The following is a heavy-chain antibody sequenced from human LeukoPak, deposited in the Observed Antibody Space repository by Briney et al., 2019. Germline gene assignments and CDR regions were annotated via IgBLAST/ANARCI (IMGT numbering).Heavy chain of an antibody. J-gene: IGHJ5*02. Sequence: ASVKVSCKASGYIFTAHYLHWVRQAPGQGLKWMGLINPSGSSTLYAQKFQGRVTMTRDTSTNTDYMELSSLRSEDTAVYYCARDNSYSDSSWWSDPWGQGTLVTVSS. V-gene: IGHV1-46*01. CDR2: INPSGSST. D-gene: IGHD1-26*01. CDR1: GYIFTAHY. CDR3: ARDNSYSDSSWWSDP.